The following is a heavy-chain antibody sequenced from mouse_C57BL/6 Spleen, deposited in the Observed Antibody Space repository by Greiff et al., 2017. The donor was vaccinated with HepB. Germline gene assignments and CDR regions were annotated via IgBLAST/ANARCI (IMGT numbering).Heavy chain of an antibody. Sequence: QVQLQQSGAELARPGASVKLSCKASGYTFTSYGISWVKQRTGQGLEWIGEIYPRSGNTYYNEKFKGKATLTADKSSSTAYMELRSLTSEDSAVYFCARSGYCGSSDVGVFDYWGQGTTLTVSS. CDR3: ARSGYCGSSDVGVFDY. J-gene: IGHJ2*01. CDR2: IYPRSGNT. D-gene: IGHD1-1*01. V-gene: IGHV1-81*01. CDR1: GYTFTSYG.